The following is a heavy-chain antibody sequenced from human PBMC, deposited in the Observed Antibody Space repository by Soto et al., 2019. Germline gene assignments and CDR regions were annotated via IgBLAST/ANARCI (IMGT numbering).Heavy chain of an antibody. J-gene: IGHJ3*02. Sequence: VGSLRLSCAASGFTFSSYSMNWVRQAPGKGLEWVSYISSSSSTIYYADSVKGRFTISRDNAKNSLYLQMNSLRAEDTAVYYCARDYSSSRAFDIWGQGTMVTVSS. V-gene: IGHV3-48*01. CDR3: ARDYSSSRAFDI. CDR1: GFTFSSYS. CDR2: ISSSSSTI. D-gene: IGHD6-6*01.